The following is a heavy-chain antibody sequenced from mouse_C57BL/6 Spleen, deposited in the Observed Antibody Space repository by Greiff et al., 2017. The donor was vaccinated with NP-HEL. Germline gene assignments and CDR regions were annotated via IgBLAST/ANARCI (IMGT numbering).Heavy chain of an antibody. CDR3: ARTGGRDYAMDG. V-gene: IGHV5-17*01. D-gene: IGHD1-1*02. J-gene: IGHJ4*01. Sequence: EVQLVESGGGLVKPGGSLKLSCAASGFTFSDYGMHWVRQAPEKGLEWVAYISRGSSTIYYADTVKGRFTISRDNAKNTLFLQMTGLGSEDTAMYYCARTGGRDYAMDGWGKGTSVTVSS. CDR2: ISRGSSTI. CDR1: GFTFSDYG.